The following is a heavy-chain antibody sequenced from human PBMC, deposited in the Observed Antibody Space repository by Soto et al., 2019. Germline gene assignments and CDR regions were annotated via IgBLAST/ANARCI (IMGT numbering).Heavy chain of an antibody. CDR3: AREKNPGLFDY. CDR1: GGSISSYY. Sequence: PSETLSLTCTVSGGSISSYYWSWIRQPPGKGLEWIGYIYYSGSTNYNPSLKSRVTISVDTSKNQFSLKLSSVTAADTAVYYCAREKNPGLFDYWGQGTLVTVSS. J-gene: IGHJ4*02. V-gene: IGHV4-59*12. CDR2: IYYSGST.